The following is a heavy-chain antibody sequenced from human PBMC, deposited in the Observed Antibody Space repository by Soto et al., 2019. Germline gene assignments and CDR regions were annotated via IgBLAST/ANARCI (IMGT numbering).Heavy chain of an antibody. Sequence: ASVKVSCKASGGTFSSYAISWVRQAPGQGLEWMGGIIPIFGTANYAQKFQGRVTITADESTSTAYMELSSLRSEDTAVYYCASGAKRGPWDYWGQGTLVTVSS. CDR3: ASGAKRGPWDY. CDR2: IIPIFGTA. CDR1: GGTFSSYA. V-gene: IGHV1-69*13. J-gene: IGHJ4*02. D-gene: IGHD3-16*01.